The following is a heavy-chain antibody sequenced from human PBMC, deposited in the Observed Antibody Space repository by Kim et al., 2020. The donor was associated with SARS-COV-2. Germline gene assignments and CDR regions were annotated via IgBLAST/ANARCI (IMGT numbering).Heavy chain of an antibody. CDR1: GYTFTSYA. J-gene: IGHJ6*02. Sequence: ASVKVSCKASGYTFTSYAMHWVRQATGQRLEWMGWINAGNGNTKYSQKFQGRVTITRDTSASTAYMELSSLRSEDTAVYYCARGWVGGYDFWSGYYRMAYWAGFRGGMDVWGQGTTVTVSS. CDR2: INAGNGNT. D-gene: IGHD3-3*01. CDR3: ARGWVGGYDFWSGYYRMAYWAGFRGGMDV. V-gene: IGHV1-3*01.